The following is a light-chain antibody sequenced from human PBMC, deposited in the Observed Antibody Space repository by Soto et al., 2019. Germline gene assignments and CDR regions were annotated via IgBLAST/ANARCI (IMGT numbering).Light chain of an antibody. CDR3: HQYGRSPRGT. CDR1: QTVSSN. J-gene: IGKJ1*01. V-gene: IGKV3-20*01. CDR2: GAT. Sequence: EIVMTQSPSTLSVSPGERVTLSCRASQTVSSNLAWYQHKPGQAPRLLIYGATSRATGIPDRFSGSGSGTDFTLTISRLEPEDFAMYYCHQYGRSPRGTFGQGTKVDI.